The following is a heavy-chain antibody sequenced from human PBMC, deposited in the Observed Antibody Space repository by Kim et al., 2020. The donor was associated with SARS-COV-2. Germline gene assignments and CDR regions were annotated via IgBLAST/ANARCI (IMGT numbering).Heavy chain of an antibody. CDR3: AGWFGELLRAFDI. Sequence: YTPSLKSRVTISVDTSKNQFSLKLSSVTAADTAVYYCAGWFGELLRAFDIWGQGTMVTVSS. V-gene: IGHV4-4*09. J-gene: IGHJ3*02. D-gene: IGHD3-10*01.